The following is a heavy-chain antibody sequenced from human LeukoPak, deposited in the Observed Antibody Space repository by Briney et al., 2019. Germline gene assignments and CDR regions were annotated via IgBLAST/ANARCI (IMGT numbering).Heavy chain of an antibody. Sequence: SETLSLTCTVSGDSISSTSYYWGWIRQPPGKGLEWIGGIYYSGSTLYNPSLKSRVTISVDTSNNQFSLKLSSVTAADTAVYYCARRGVGVRKSWFDPWGQGTLVTVPS. D-gene: IGHD3-10*01. J-gene: IGHJ5*02. CDR1: GDSISSTSYY. V-gene: IGHV4-39*01. CDR3: ARRGVGVRKSWFDP. CDR2: IYYSGST.